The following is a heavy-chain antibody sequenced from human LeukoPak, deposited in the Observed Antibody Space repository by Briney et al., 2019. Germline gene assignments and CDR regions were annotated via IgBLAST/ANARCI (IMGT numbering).Heavy chain of an antibody. J-gene: IGHJ4*02. Sequence: PGGSLRLSCAASGFTFSVYSMNWVRQPPGMGLEWVSYITSDSATIQYADSVKGRFTISRDNAKNSLSLQMNSLRDEDTAVYYCARSVGGHFDSWGQGVLVTVSP. V-gene: IGHV3-48*02. D-gene: IGHD3-16*01. CDR3: ARSVGGHFDS. CDR2: ITSDSATI. CDR1: GFTFSVYS.